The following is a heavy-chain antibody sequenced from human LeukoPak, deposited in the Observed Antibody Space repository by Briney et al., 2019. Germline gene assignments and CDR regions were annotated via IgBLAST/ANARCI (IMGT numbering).Heavy chain of an antibody. Sequence: SETLSLTCAVSDDSISSSSYYWGWIRQRPEEGLEWIGSIYYSGTTYYNPSLKSRVTISVDTSKNQFSLKLSSVTAADTALYFCARQSTSMSTCRGQGTLVTVSS. CDR2: IYYSGTT. D-gene: IGHD3-3*02. CDR1: DDSISSSSYY. V-gene: IGHV4-39*01. J-gene: IGHJ4*02. CDR3: ARQSTSMSTC.